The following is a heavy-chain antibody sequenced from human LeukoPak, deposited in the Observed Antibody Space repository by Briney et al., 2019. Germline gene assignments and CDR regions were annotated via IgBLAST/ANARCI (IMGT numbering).Heavy chain of an antibody. CDR1: GGSISSYY. CDR3: ARAPNPAVAADGGHFDY. D-gene: IGHD6-19*01. CDR2: IYYSGST. J-gene: IGHJ4*02. V-gene: IGHV4-59*08. Sequence: SETLSLTCTVSGGSISSYYWSWIRQPPGKGLEWIGYIYYSGSTNYNPSLKSRVTISVDTSKNQFSLKLSSVTAADTAVYYCARAPNPAVAADGGHFDYWGQGTLVTVSS.